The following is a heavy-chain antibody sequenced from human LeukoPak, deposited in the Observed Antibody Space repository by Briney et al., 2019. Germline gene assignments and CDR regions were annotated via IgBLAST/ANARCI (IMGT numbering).Heavy chain of an antibody. Sequence: TPSETLSLTCAVYGGSFSGYYWSWIRQPPGKGLEWIGEINHSGSTNYNPSLKSRVTISVDTSKNQFSLKLSSVTAADTAVYYCARESYSSSPLDYWGQGTLVTVSS. V-gene: IGHV4-34*01. J-gene: IGHJ4*02. CDR3: ARESYSSSPLDY. D-gene: IGHD6-6*01. CDR1: GGSFSGYY. CDR2: INHSGST.